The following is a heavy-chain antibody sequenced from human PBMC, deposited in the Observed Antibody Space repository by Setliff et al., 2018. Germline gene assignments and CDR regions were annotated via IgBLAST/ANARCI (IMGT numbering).Heavy chain of an antibody. J-gene: IGHJ3*01. CDR3: VREYSGGGLM. CDR1: GYTFTSYG. V-gene: IGHV1-18*01. CDR2: ISAYNGNT. Sequence: ASVKVSCKASGYTFTSYGFSWVRQAPGQGLEWMGWISAYNGNTNYGQKYQGRVTMTTDTSTNTVYMELRSLRSDDTAVYFCVREYSGGGLMWGQGTMVTVSS. D-gene: IGHD6-19*01.